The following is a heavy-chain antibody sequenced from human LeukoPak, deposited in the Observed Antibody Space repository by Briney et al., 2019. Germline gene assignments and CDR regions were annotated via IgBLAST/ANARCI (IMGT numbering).Heavy chain of an antibody. CDR2: IYSGGST. J-gene: IGHJ4*02. CDR1: GFTVSSKY. CDR3: AKDEGVGYCSGGSCYLYYFDY. Sequence: VGSLRLSCAASGFTVSSKYMSWVRQAPGKGLEWVSIIYSGGSTYHADSAKGRFTISRDNSKNTLYLQMNSLRAEDTAVYYCAKDEGVGYCSGGSCYLYYFDYWGQGTLVTVSS. D-gene: IGHD2-15*01. V-gene: IGHV3-53*01.